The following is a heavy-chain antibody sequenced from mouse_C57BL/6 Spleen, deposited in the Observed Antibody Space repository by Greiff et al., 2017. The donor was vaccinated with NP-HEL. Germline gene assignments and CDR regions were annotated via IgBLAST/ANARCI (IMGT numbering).Heavy chain of an antibody. CDR2: IHPNSGST. D-gene: IGHD1-1*01. CDR3: ARGTTVGYYFDY. V-gene: IGHV1-64*01. Sequence: QVQLKESGAELVKPGASVKLSCKASGYTFTSYWMHWVKQRPGQGLEWIGMIHPNSGSTNYNEKFKSKATLTVDKSSSTAYMQLSSLTSEDSAVYYCARGTTVGYYFDYWGQGTTLTVSS. J-gene: IGHJ2*01. CDR1: GYTFTSYW.